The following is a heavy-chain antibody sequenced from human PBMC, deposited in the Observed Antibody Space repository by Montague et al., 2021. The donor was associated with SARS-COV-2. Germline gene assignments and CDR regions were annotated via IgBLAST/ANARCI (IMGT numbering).Heavy chain of an antibody. CDR3: ARHWWELLSRDYNYYYGMDV. D-gene: IGHD2-15*01. CDR1: VGWNSGADRN. J-gene: IGHJ6*02. CDR2: LNNSGGA. Sequence: SETLSLTCTGPVGWNSGADRNRRRLNPSHEKRPEGVGCLNNSGGAYYNPSLKGRVTISVDTSTNQFSLDLTSVTAADTSVYYCARHWWELLSRDYNYYYGMDVWGQGTRVTVSS. V-gene: IGHV4-39*01.